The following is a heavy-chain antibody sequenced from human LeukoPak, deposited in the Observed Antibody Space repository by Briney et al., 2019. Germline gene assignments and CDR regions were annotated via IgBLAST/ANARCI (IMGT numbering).Heavy chain of an antibody. D-gene: IGHD5-24*01. J-gene: IGHJ4*02. CDR2: ISWNSGSI. Sequence: GRSLRLSCAASGFTFDDYAMHWVRQAPGKGLEWVSGISWNSGSIGYADSVKGRFTISRDNAKNSLYLQMNSLRAEDTALYYCAKDNSDGYNFDGFSYFDYWGQGTLVTVSS. CDR1: GFTFDDYA. V-gene: IGHV3-9*01. CDR3: AKDNSDGYNFDGFSYFDY.